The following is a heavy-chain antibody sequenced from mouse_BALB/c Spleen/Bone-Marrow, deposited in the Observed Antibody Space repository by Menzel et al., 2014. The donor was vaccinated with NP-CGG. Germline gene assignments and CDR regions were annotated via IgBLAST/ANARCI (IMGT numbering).Heavy chain of an antibody. V-gene: IGHV1-63*02. CDR3: ARDMITTRAMDY. J-gene: IGHJ4*01. Sequence: VQLQQSGAGLVRPGTSVKISCKASGYTFTNYWLGWVKQRPGHGLEWIGDIYPGGGYTDYNEKFKGEATLTADTSSSTAYMQLSSLTSEDSAVYFCARDMITTRAMDYWGQGTSVTVSS. CDR2: IYPGGGYT. CDR1: GYTFTNYW. D-gene: IGHD2-4*01.